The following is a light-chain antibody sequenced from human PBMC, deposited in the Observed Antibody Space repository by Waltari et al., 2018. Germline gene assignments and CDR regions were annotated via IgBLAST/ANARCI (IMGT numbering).Light chain of an antibody. CDR3: SSYTSSSTGVV. Sequence: QSALTQPASVSGSPGQSITISCTGTSSYVGGYNYVSWYQQHPGKAPKLMIYEVSNRPSGVSNRFSGSKSGNTASLTISGLQAEDEADYYCSSYTSSSTGVVFGGGTKLTVL. V-gene: IGLV2-14*01. J-gene: IGLJ2*01. CDR2: EVS. CDR1: SSYVGGYNY.